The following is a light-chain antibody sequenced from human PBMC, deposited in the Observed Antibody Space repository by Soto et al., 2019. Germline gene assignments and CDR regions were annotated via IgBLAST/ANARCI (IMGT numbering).Light chain of an antibody. J-gene: IGKJ1*01. V-gene: IGKV1-39*01. CDR3: QQSYSTPRT. CDR1: QSISNY. Sequence: DIQMTQSPSSLSASVGDRVTITCLASQSISNYLNWYQQKPGKAPKLLIYAASSLQSGVPSRFSGSGSGTDFTLTISSLQPEDFATYYCQQSYSTPRTCGQGTKGDIK. CDR2: AAS.